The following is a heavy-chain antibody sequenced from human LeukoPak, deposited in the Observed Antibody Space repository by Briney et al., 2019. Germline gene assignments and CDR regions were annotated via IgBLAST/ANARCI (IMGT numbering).Heavy chain of an antibody. Sequence: PSETLSLTCTVSGGSISSAGYYWTWIRQHPGKGLEWIGYIYYSGSTYYSPSLKSRVTIPLDTSKNQFSLNLSSVTAADTAVYYCAAYGLGSSRRFDPWGQGTLVTVSS. CDR2: IYYSGST. D-gene: IGHD3-10*01. CDR3: AAYGLGSSRRFDP. J-gene: IGHJ5*02. V-gene: IGHV4-31*03. CDR1: GGSISSAGYY.